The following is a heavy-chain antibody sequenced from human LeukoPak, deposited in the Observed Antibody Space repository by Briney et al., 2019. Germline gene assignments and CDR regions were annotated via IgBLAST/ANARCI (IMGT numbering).Heavy chain of an antibody. Sequence: GGSLRLTCAASGFTFNNYGMRWVRQAPGKGLEWDSLITASGETTYNVELVKGRFTVSRDNSKDTVYLQMKSLRAEDTALYYCAKDSSSTSRYHGMDVWGQGTTVTVSS. J-gene: IGHJ6*02. V-gene: IGHV3-23*01. CDR3: AKDSSSTSRYHGMDV. CDR1: GFTFNNYG. CDR2: ITASGETT. D-gene: IGHD6-6*01.